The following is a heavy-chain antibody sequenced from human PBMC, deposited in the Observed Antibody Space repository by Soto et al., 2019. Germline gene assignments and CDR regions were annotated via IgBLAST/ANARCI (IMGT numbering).Heavy chain of an antibody. Sequence: PGESLKISCEGSGYTFTNYWIGWVRQMPGKGLEWMGIIYPGDSDTRYSPSFQGQVTFSADKSTTSAYLQWSSLKVSDTAIYFCARRARGNWAFDYWGQGTLVTVSS. V-gene: IGHV5-51*01. J-gene: IGHJ4*02. CDR2: IYPGDSDT. CDR3: ARRARGNWAFDY. CDR1: GYTFTNYW. D-gene: IGHD3-16*01.